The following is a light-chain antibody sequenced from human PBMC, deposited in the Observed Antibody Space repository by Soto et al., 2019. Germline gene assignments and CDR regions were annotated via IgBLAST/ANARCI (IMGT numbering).Light chain of an antibody. J-gene: IGLJ2*01. CDR2: EVS. V-gene: IGLV2-18*02. CDR1: SSDVGSYNR. Sequence: QSALTEPPCVSRSPGQSVTISCTATSSDVGSYNRVSWYQQPPGTAPKLMIYEVSNRPSGVPDRFSGSKSGNTASLTISGLQDEDEADYYCSTYTSSSTVPFGGGTKLTVL. CDR3: STYTSSSTVP.